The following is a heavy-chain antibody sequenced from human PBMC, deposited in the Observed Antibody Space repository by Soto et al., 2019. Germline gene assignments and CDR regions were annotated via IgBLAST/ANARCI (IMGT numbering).Heavy chain of an antibody. V-gene: IGHV1-3*01. Sequence: QVQLVQSGAEVKKPGASLKVSCKASGYIFTTYAIHWVRQAPGQRLEWMGWINAGNGNTEYPQKFQDRVTITRDTSASTAYMELSSLRSEDTAVYYCTREGTVGATFGYWGQGTQVTVSS. D-gene: IGHD1-26*01. CDR3: TREGTVGATFGY. CDR2: INAGNGNT. CDR1: GYIFTTYA. J-gene: IGHJ4*02.